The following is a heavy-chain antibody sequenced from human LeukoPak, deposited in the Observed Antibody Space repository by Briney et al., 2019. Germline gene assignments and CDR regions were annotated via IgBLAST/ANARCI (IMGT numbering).Heavy chain of an antibody. J-gene: IGHJ6*04. CDR3: ARDSTYGDYVYYYYGMDV. D-gene: IGHD4-17*01. CDR2: ISTSGSTI. V-gene: IGHV3-48*03. CDR1: GFTFSSYE. Sequence: GGSLRLSCAASGFTFSSYEMNWVRQAPGKGLEWASYISTSGSTIYYADSVKGRFTISRDNAKNSLYLQMNSLRAEDTAVYYCARDSTYGDYVYYYYGMDVWGKGTTVTVSS.